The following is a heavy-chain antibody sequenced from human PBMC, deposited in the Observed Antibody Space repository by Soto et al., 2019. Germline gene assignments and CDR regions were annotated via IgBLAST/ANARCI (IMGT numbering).Heavy chain of an antibody. V-gene: IGHV3-21*06. CDR3: ARMAY. J-gene: IGHJ4*02. Sequence: VGSLRLSCGASGFPFSRYSLNWVRQAPGKGLEWVSSISSGGNDISYAESVEGRFFTSRDNVNNVLYLDINNLRPEDTAVYYCARMAYWGQGTLVTVSS. CDR2: ISSGGNDI. CDR1: GFPFSRYS.